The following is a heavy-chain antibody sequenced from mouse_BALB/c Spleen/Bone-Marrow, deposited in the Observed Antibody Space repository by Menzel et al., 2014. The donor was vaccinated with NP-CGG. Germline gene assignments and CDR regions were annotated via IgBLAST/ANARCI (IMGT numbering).Heavy chain of an antibody. J-gene: IGHJ4*01. CDR3: ASRGDYSYAMDY. D-gene: IGHD1-1*01. CDR1: GYSFSNYW. V-gene: IGHV1-80*01. CDR2: IYPGDGDT. Sequence: VQLVGSGAELVRPGSSVKISCKSSGYSFSNYWMNWMKQRPGQGLEWIGQIYPGDGDTNYNGKFKGKATLTADKSSSTAYMQLSSLTSEDSAVYFCASRGDYSYAMDYWGQGTSVTVSS.